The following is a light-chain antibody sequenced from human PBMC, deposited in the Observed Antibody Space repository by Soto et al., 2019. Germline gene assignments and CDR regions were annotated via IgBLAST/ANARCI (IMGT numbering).Light chain of an antibody. CDR1: QSLVDNDGNTY. Sequence: DVVMTQSPLSLPVTLWQPASISCRSGQSLVDNDGNTYLNWFQQSPGQSRRRLIYWVSNRDSGVQGRFGGSGAGTDFTLKISRVEAEDAGVYYGXQSTHWLTTFGXGXK. V-gene: IGKV2-30*01. CDR3: XQSTHWLTT. CDR2: WVS. J-gene: IGKJ1*01.